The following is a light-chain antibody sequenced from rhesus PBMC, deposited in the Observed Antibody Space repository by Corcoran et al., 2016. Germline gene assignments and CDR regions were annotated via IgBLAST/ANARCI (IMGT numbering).Light chain of an antibody. CDR2: KAS. CDR3: LPYNSDPLT. CDR1: QSISSW. Sequence: DIQMTQSPSSLSASVGDKVTITCQASQSISSWLAWYQQKPGKAPKPLIYKASSLESGVPSRFSGSGSGTAFTLTIRSLQPEDFATYYCLPYNSDPLTFGGGTKVEIK. J-gene: IGKJ4*01. V-gene: IGKV1-16*01.